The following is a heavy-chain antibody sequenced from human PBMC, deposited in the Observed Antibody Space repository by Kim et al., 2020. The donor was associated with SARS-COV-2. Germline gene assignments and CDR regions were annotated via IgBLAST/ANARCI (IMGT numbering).Heavy chain of an antibody. CDR3: ARVFNYYDSRVDY. D-gene: IGHD3-22*01. J-gene: IGHJ4*02. Sequence: CNPSLKSRVTISVDTSKNQFSLKLSSVTAADTAVYYCARVFNYYDSRVDYWGQGTLVTVSS. V-gene: IGHV4-39*07.